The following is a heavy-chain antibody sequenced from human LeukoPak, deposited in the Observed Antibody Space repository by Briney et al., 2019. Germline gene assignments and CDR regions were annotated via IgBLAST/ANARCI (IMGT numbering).Heavy chain of an antibody. CDR1: GYTFTDYY. Sequence: ASVKVSCKASGYTFTDYYVHWVRQAPGQGLEWMGWINPNGGGTTYAQKSQGRVSMTRDTSITTVYMEVSSLRSDDTAVYYCAREALGSYCTNFDYWGQGTLVTVSS. V-gene: IGHV1-2*02. CDR2: INPNGGGT. D-gene: IGHD1-26*01. CDR3: AREALGSYCTNFDY. J-gene: IGHJ4*02.